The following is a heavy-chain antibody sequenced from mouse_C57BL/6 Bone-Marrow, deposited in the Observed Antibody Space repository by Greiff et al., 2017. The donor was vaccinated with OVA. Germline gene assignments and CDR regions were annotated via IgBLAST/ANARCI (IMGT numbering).Heavy chain of an antibody. V-gene: IGHV1-54*01. D-gene: IGHD1-1*01. CDR3: ARGPYYYGSSPFDY. CDR2: INPGSGGT. Sequence: VQLQQSGAELVRPGTSVKVSCKASGYAFTNYLIEWVKQWPGQGLEWIGVINPGSGGTNYNEKFKGKATLTADKSSSTAYMQLSSLTSEDSAVYFCARGPYYYGSSPFDYWGQGTTLTVSS. J-gene: IGHJ2*01. CDR1: GYAFTNYL.